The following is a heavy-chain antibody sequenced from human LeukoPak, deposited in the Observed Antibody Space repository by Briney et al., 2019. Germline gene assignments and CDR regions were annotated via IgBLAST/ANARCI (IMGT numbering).Heavy chain of an antibody. D-gene: IGHD6-19*01. CDR3: ARSSGWYQQGFDY. V-gene: IGHV3-53*01. J-gene: IGHJ4*02. CDR2: IYSGGST. Sequence: GGSLRLSCAASGFTVSSNYMSWVRQAPGKGLEWVSVIYSGGSTYYADSVKGRFTISRDNSKNTLYLQMNSLRAEDTAVYCCARSSGWYQQGFDYWGQGTLVTVSS. CDR1: GFTVSSNY.